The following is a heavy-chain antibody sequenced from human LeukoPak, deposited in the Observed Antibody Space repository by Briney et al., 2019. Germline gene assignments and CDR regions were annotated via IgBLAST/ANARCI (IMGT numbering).Heavy chain of an antibody. CDR1: GYTFTGYY. CDR3: ARVVVGGSSGYYASGEGDY. CDR2: INPNSGGT. V-gene: IGHV1-2*02. J-gene: IGHJ4*02. D-gene: IGHD3-22*01. Sequence: ASVKVSCKASGYTFTGYYMHWVRRAPGQGLEWMGWINPNSGGTNYAQKFQGRVTMTRDTSISTAYMELSRLRSDDTAVDYCARVVVGGSSGYYASGEGDYWGQGTLVTVSS.